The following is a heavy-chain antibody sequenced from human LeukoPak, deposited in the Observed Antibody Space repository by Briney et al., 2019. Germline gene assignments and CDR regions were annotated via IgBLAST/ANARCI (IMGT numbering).Heavy chain of an antibody. CDR1: GGSISSYH. D-gene: IGHD5-12*01. V-gene: IGHV4-59*01. CDR3: ARQYGGYSL. CDR2: IYYSGST. J-gene: IGHJ4*02. Sequence: SETLSLTCTVSGGSISSYHWSWIRQPPGKGPEWIGYIYYSGSTNYNPSLKSRVTISVDTSKNQFSLKLSSVTAADTAAYYCARQYGGYSLWGQGTLVTVSS.